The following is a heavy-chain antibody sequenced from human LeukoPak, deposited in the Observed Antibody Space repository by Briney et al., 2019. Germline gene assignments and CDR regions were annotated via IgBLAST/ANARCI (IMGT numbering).Heavy chain of an antibody. CDR1: GFTFSSYS. J-gene: IGHJ4*02. D-gene: IGHD6-13*01. CDR3: AKELLSSSWYYFDY. CDR2: ISSSSSYI. V-gene: IGHV3-21*04. Sequence: GGSLRLSCAASGFTFSSYSMNWVRQAPGKGLEWVSSISSSSSYIYYADSVKGRFTISRDNAKNSLYLQMNSLRAEDTAVYYCAKELLSSSWYYFDYWGQGTLVTVSS.